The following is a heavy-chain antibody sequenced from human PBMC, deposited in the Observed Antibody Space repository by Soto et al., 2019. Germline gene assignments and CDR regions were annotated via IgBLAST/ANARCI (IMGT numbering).Heavy chain of an antibody. CDR1: GGSFSGYY. J-gene: IGHJ4*02. D-gene: IGHD2-15*01. CDR2: INHSGST. CDR3: ARDRLVVVAATPNSIDY. V-gene: IGHV4-34*01. Sequence: QVQLQQWGAGLLKPSETLSLTCAVYGGSFSGYYWSWIRQPPGKGLEWIGEINHSGSTNYNPSLKSRFTKSVDTSKNQFSLKLSSVTAADTAVYYCARDRLVVVAATPNSIDYWGQGTLVTVSS.